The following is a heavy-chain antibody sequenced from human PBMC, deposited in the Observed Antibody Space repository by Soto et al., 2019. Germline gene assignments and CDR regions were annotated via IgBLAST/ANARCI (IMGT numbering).Heavy chain of an antibody. CDR2: MNPNSGNT. V-gene: IGHV1-8*01. Sequence: ASVKVSCKASGYTFTSYDINWVRQATGQGLEWMGWMNPNSGNTGYAQKFQGRVTITRNASTSTAYMELSSLRSEDTAVYYCARDDIWQQLGPLDYWGQGTLVTVSS. J-gene: IGHJ4*02. CDR1: GYTFTSYD. D-gene: IGHD6-13*01. CDR3: ARDDIWQQLGPLDY.